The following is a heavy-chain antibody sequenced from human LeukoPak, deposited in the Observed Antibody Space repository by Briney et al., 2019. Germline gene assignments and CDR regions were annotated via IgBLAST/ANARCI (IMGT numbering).Heavy chain of an antibody. Sequence: PSETLSLTCTVSGGSISSYYWSWIRQPRGKGLEWIGYIYYSGSTNYNPSLKSRVTISVDTSKNQSSLKLSSVTAADTAVYYCARDAGTMVRGVIIGAFDIWGQGTMVTVSS. J-gene: IGHJ3*02. CDR2: IYYSGST. CDR1: GGSISSYY. D-gene: IGHD3-10*01. CDR3: ARDAGTMVRGVIIGAFDI. V-gene: IGHV4-59*01.